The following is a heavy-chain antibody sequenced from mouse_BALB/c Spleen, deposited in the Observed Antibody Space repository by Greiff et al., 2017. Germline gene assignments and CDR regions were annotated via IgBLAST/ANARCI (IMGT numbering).Heavy chain of an antibody. CDR3: ARSRYGNFDY. V-gene: IGHV1-54*01. Sequence: VQLVESGAELVRPGTSVKVSCKASGYAFTNYLIEWVKQRPGQGLEWIGVINPGSGGTNYNEKFKGKATLTADKSSSTAYMQLSSLTSDDSAVYFCARSRYGNFDYWGQGTTLTVSS. CDR1: GYAFTNYL. D-gene: IGHD2-10*02. CDR2: INPGSGGT. J-gene: IGHJ2*01.